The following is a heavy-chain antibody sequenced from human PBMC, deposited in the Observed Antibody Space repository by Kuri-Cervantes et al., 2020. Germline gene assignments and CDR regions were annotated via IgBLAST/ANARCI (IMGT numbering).Heavy chain of an antibody. CDR2: IWYDGSNK. CDR1: GFTFSSYG. J-gene: IGHJ4*02. D-gene: IGHD2-15*01. V-gene: IGHV3-33*01. Sequence: LSLTCAASGFTFSSYGMHWVRQAPGKGLEWVAVIWYDGSNKYYADSVKGRFTISRDNSKNTLYLQMNSLRAEDTAVYYCARDGRYCSGGNCYSGFDYWGQGTLVTVSS. CDR3: ARDGRYCSGGNCYSGFDY.